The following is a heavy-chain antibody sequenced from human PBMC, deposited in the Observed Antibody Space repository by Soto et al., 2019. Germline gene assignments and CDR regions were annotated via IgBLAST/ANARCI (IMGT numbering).Heavy chain of an antibody. V-gene: IGHV4-59*01. CDR2: IYYSGST. Sequence: SETLSLTCTVSGGSISSYYWSWIRQPPGKGLEWIGYIYYSGSTNYNPSLKSRVTISVDTSKNRFSLKLSSVTAADTAVYYCARGTYYYDSSGYYYLNPRYYGMDVWGQGTTVTVSS. CDR3: ARGTYYYDSSGYYYLNPRYYGMDV. D-gene: IGHD3-22*01. CDR1: GGSISSYY. J-gene: IGHJ6*02.